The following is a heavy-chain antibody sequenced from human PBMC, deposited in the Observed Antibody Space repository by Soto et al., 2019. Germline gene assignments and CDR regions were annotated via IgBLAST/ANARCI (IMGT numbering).Heavy chain of an antibody. D-gene: IGHD2-21*02. CDR1: GDTFTDYY. V-gene: IGHV1-46*01. CDR2: VNPSGGHT. J-gene: IGHJ4*02. CDR3: ARGGHVVVVTAALDY. Sequence: QVQLMQSGAEVKKPGASVKVSCKASGDTFTDYYIHWVRRAPGQGLEWMGTVNPSGGHTTYAQHFLGRVTMTRDTSTSTLYMELTSLTSDDTAVYCCARGGHVVVVTAALDYWGQGTLVTVSS.